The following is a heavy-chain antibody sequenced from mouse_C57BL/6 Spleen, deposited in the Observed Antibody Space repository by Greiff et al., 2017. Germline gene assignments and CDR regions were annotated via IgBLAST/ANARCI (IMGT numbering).Heavy chain of an antibody. D-gene: IGHD4-1*01. CDR3: ARWGEANWGYFDV. V-gene: IGHV1-52*01. CDR1: GYTFTSYW. CDR2: IDPSDSET. Sequence: QVQLQQPGAELVRPGSSVKLSCKASGYTFTSYWMHWVKQRPIQGLEWIGNIDPSDSETHYNQKFKDKATLTVDKSSSTAYMQLSSLTSEDSAVYYCARWGEANWGYFDVWGTGTTVTVSS. J-gene: IGHJ1*03.